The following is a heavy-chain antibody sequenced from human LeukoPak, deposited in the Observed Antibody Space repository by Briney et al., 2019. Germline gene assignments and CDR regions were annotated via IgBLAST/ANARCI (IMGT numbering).Heavy chain of an antibody. V-gene: IGHV1-46*01. D-gene: IGHD3-9*01. CDR3: ARGSLRYFDF. CDR2: INPSGGRT. CDR1: GYTLTSYY. J-gene: IGHJ4*02. Sequence: ASVNVSCKASGYTLTSYYMHWVRQAPGQGPEWMGVINPSGGRTTSYAQKIQGRVTMTRDTSMSTVNMELSSLRSEDTAVYYSARGSLRYFDFWGQGALVTVSS.